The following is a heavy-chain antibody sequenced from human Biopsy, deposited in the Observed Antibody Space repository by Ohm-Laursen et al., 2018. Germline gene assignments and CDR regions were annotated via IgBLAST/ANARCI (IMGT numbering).Heavy chain of an antibody. V-gene: IGHV2-5*02. D-gene: IGHD1-26*01. Sequence: TQTLTLTCSFSGFSLTNGGLSVGRIRQSPGRALEWLGLTYGDDNKRYSPSLKSRLLITKDTSKNQVVLTLTNVDPVDTGTYYCAHRQKWTFDFWGQGTLVTVSS. CDR2: TYGDDNK. CDR3: AHRQKWTFDF. J-gene: IGHJ4*02. CDR1: GFSLTNGGLS.